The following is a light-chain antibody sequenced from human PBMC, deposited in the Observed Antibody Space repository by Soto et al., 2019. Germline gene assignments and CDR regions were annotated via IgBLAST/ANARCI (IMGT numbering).Light chain of an antibody. CDR3: QQYYSTPRT. CDR1: QSVLYRSNNKNF. V-gene: IGKV4-1*01. J-gene: IGKJ1*01. Sequence: DFVMTQSPDSLAVSLGERATINCKSSQSVLYRSNNKNFLAWYQQKPRQPPKLLIYWASTRESGVPDRFSGSGSGTDFTLTISSLQAEDVAVYYCQQYYSTPRTFGQGTKVEIK. CDR2: WAS.